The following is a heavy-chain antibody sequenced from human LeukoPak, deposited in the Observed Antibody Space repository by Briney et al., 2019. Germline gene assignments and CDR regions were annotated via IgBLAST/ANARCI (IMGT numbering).Heavy chain of an antibody. V-gene: IGHV4-4*02. CDR2: IYHGGST. CDR3: ARGADYFHYYMDV. Sequence: SETLSLTCAVSGGSMSSSNWWSWVRQPPGKGLEWIGEIYHGGSTNYNPSLKSRVTISVDKSKSQFSLKVNSVTAADTAVYYCARGADYFHYYMDVWGNGTAVTVSS. J-gene: IGHJ6*03. CDR1: GGSMSSSNW.